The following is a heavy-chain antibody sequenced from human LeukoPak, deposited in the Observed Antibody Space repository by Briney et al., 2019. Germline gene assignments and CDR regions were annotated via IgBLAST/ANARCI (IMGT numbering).Heavy chain of an antibody. CDR1: GFTFSAYG. D-gene: IGHD5-12*01. Sequence: GGSLRLSCAASGFTFSAYGMHWVRQAPGKGLEWVAVISYDGSNKYYADSVKGRFTISRDNSKNTLYLQMNSLRAEDTAVYYCAKGYSGYIDYWGQGTLVTVSS. V-gene: IGHV3-30*18. J-gene: IGHJ4*02. CDR2: ISYDGSNK. CDR3: AKGYSGYIDY.